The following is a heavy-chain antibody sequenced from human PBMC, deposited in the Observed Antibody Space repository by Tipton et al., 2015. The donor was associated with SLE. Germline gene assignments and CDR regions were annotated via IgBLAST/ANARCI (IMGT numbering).Heavy chain of an antibody. D-gene: IGHD3-16*01. CDR3: AGGTGAYFDH. V-gene: IGHV3-30*02. J-gene: IGHJ4*02. CDR1: GFTYSGYA. CDR2: IRADGSNK. Sequence: SLRLSCAASGFTYSGYAMHWVRQAPGKGLEWVAFIRADGSNKDYADSVKGRFTIPRDNSKNTLYLQMNRLRVEDTAVYYCAGGTGAYFDHWGQETLVTVSS.